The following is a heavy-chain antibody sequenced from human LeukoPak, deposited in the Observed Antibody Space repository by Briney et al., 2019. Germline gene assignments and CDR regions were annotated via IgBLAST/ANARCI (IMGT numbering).Heavy chain of an antibody. CDR2: INAGNGNT. CDR1: GYTFTSYA. D-gene: IGHD6-19*01. Sequence: GASVKVSCKASGYTFTSYAMHWVRQAPGQRLEWMGWINAGNGNTKYSQKFQGRVTITRDTSAGTAYMELSSLRSEDTAVYYCARALRVRMQWLVLVYYYGMDVWGQGTTVTVSS. CDR3: ARALRVRMQWLVLVYYYGMDV. V-gene: IGHV1-3*01. J-gene: IGHJ6*02.